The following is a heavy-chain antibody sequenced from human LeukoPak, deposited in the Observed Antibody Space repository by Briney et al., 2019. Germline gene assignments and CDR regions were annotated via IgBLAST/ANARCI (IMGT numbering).Heavy chain of an antibody. CDR2: INWNGGST. D-gene: IGHD3-3*01. CDR1: GFTFSGYE. CDR3: AKGSGDFWSGNYYFDY. J-gene: IGHJ4*02. Sequence: GGSLRLSCEVSGFTFSGYEMNWVRQAPGKGLEWVSGINWNGGSTGYADSVKGRFTISRDNAKNSLYLQMNSLRAEDTALYYCAKGSGDFWSGNYYFDYWGQGTLVTVSS. V-gene: IGHV3-20*04.